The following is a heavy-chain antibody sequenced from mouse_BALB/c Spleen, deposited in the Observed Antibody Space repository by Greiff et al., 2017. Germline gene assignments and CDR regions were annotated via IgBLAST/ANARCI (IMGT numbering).Heavy chain of an antibody. J-gene: IGHJ3*01. CDR2: IDPANGNT. CDR3: ARGYNGAWFAY. D-gene: IGHD2-2*01. CDR1: GFNIKDTY. Sequence: EVQLQQSGAELVKPGASVKLSCTASGFNIKDTYMHWVKQRPEQGLEWIGRIDPANGNTKYDPKFQGKATITADTSSNTAYLQLSSLTSEDTAVYYCARGYNGAWFAYWGQGTLVTVSA. V-gene: IGHV14-3*02.